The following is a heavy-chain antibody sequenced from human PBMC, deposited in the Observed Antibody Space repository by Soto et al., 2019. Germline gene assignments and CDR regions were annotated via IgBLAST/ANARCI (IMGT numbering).Heavy chain of an antibody. V-gene: IGHV3-53*01. CDR3: ERDNNMKT. D-gene: IGHD3-16*01. CDR2: IYSGGST. CDR1: GFTVSSNY. Sequence: PWVSXRLSGAASGFTVSSNYMSWVRQAPGKGLEWVSVIYSGGSTYYADSVKGRFTISRDNSKNTLYLKMNSLRAEDTAVYYCERDNNMKTWGQGTLVTVSS. J-gene: IGHJ5*02.